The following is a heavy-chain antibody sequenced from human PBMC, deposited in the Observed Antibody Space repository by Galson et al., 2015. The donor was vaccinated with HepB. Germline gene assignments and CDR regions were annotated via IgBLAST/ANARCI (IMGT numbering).Heavy chain of an antibody. D-gene: IGHD5-12*01. Sequence: SLRLSCAASGFTFSSYAMSWVRQAPGKGLEWVSAISGSGGSTYYADSVKGRFTISRDNSKNTLYLQMNSLRAEDTAVYYCAKGDIVATIGSYYFDYWGQGTLVTVSS. V-gene: IGHV3-23*01. CDR1: GFTFSSYA. CDR2: ISGSGGST. CDR3: AKGDIVATIGSYYFDY. J-gene: IGHJ4*02.